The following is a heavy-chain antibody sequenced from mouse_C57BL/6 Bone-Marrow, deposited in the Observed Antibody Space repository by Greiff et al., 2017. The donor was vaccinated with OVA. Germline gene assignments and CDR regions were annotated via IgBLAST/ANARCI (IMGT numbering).Heavy chain of an antibody. CDR2: IDPETGGT. J-gene: IGHJ2*01. Sequence: QVQLQQSGAELVRPGASVTLSCKASGYTFTDYEMHWVKQTPVHGLEWIGAIDPETGGTAYNQKFKGKGILTADKSSSTAYMELRSLTSEDSAVYYCTRDYYGSSYDVFDYLGQGTTLTVSS. CDR3: TRDYYGSSYDVFDY. D-gene: IGHD1-1*01. V-gene: IGHV1-15*01. CDR1: GYTFTDYE.